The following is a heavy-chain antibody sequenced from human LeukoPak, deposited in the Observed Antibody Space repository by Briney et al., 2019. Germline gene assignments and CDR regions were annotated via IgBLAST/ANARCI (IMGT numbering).Heavy chain of an antibody. V-gene: IGHV3-30*18. D-gene: IGHD2-21*02. CDR2: ILYDGSNQ. J-gene: IGHJ4*02. Sequence: GGSLRLSCAASGFTFSSYGMHWLRQAPGKGLEWVGVILYDGSNQYYGDSVKGRFTISRDNSKNSLYLQMNSLRREDTAIYYCAKGAVDCGGDCYVDNWGQGTLVTVSS. CDR3: AKGAVDCGGDCYVDN. CDR1: GFTFSSYG.